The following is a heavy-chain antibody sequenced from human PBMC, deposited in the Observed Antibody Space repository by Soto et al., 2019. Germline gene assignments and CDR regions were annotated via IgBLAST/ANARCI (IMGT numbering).Heavy chain of an antibody. Sequence: SETLSLTCTVSGGSISSYYWSWIRQPPGKGLEWIGYNYYSGGTNYNPSLKSRVTISVDTSKNKFSLKLSSVTAADTAVYYCARDNGGVVAATGWFDPWGQGTLVTVSS. CDR3: ARDNGGVVAATGWFDP. D-gene: IGHD2-15*01. J-gene: IGHJ5*02. V-gene: IGHV4-59*01. CDR1: GGSISSYY. CDR2: NYYSGGT.